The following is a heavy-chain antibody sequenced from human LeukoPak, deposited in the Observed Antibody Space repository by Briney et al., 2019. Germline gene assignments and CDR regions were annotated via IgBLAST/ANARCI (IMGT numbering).Heavy chain of an antibody. CDR1: GGSFSGYY. D-gene: IGHD3-3*01. J-gene: IGHJ5*02. Sequence: SETLSLTCAVYGGSFSGYYWSWIRQPPGKGLEWIGEINHSGSTNYNPSLKSRVTISLDTSKNQFSLKLSSVTAADTAVYYCARRTAPDYDFWSGYYRRSTNWFDPWGQGTLVTVSS. V-gene: IGHV4-34*01. CDR2: INHSGST. CDR3: ARRTAPDYDFWSGYYRRSTNWFDP.